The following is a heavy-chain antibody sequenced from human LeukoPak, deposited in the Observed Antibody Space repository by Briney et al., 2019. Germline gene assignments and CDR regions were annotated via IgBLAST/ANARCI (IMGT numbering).Heavy chain of an antibody. J-gene: IGHJ5*02. Sequence: SETLSLTCTVSGGSISSYYWSWSRQPPGKGLEWIGYIYNIGSTNYNPSLKSRATISVDTSKNQFSLKLSSVTAADTAVYYCARVGTSIAALGRFDPWGQGTLVTVSS. CDR2: IYNIGST. V-gene: IGHV4-59*01. CDR1: GGSISSYY. D-gene: IGHD6-6*01. CDR3: ARVGTSIAALGRFDP.